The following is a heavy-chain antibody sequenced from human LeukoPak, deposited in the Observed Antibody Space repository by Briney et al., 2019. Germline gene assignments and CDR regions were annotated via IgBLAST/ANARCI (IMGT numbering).Heavy chain of an antibody. CDR3: ARAPGPAAIVVGRSDYMDV. Sequence: ASVKVSCKASGYTFTSYYMHWVRQAPGQGLEWMGIINPRGGSTSYAQKFQGRVTMTRDMSTSTVYMELSSLRSEDTAVYYCARAPGPAAIVVGRSDYMDVWVKGTTVTVSS. D-gene: IGHD2-2*01. V-gene: IGHV1-46*01. CDR1: GYTFTSYY. J-gene: IGHJ6*03. CDR2: INPRGGST.